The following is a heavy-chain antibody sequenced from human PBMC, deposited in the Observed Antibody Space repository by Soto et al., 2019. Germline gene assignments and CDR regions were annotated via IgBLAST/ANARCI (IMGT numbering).Heavy chain of an antibody. CDR3: SAFDRRLTLPGTAWLDP. CDR2: IIPLFGTP. J-gene: IGHJ5*02. V-gene: IGHV1-69*13. D-gene: IGHD3-16*01. Sequence: ASVKVSCKASGGTFNSHGITWVRQAPGQGLEWMGGIIPLFGTPNHAQKFQGRVTITADESTDTAYMELNSLRSDDTAVYYCSAFDRRLTLPGTAWLDPWGQGTLVTVSS. CDR1: GGTFNSHG.